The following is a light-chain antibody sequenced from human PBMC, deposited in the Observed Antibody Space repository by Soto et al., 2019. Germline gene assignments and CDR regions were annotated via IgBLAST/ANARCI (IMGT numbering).Light chain of an antibody. Sequence: QSALTQPASVFGSPGQSITISCTGTSSDVGGNKYVSWYQHYPGKAPKLMICDVSNRPSGVSNRFSGSKSGNTASLTISGLQAEDEADYYCSAFTGTTYVFGTGTKLTVL. J-gene: IGLJ1*01. CDR1: SSDVGGNKY. CDR2: DVS. V-gene: IGLV2-14*03. CDR3: SAFTGTTYV.